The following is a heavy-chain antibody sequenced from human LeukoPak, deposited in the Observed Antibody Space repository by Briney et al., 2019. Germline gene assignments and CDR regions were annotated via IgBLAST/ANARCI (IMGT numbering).Heavy chain of an antibody. D-gene: IGHD2-15*01. CDR2: ISAYNGNT. CDR3: ARRLEVAAAYYYYMDV. Sequence: GASVKVSCKASGYTFTSYGISWVRQAPGQGLEWMGWISAYNGNTNYAQKFQGRVTMTRDTSISTAYMELSRLRSDDTAVYYCARRLEVAAAYYYYMDVWGKGTTVTVSS. V-gene: IGHV1-18*01. J-gene: IGHJ6*03. CDR1: GYTFTSYG.